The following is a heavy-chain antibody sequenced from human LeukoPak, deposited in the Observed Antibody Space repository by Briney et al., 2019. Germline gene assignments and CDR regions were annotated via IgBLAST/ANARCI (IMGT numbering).Heavy chain of an antibody. Sequence: TGGSLRLSCAASGFTFSSYGMHWVRQAPGKGLEWVAVIWYDGSNKYYADSVKGRFTISRDNSKNTLYLQMNSLRAEDTAVYYCARDRQWLVYGMDVWGQGTTVTVSS. CDR1: GFTFSSYG. CDR2: IWYDGSNK. V-gene: IGHV3-33*01. CDR3: ARDRQWLVYGMDV. D-gene: IGHD6-19*01. J-gene: IGHJ6*02.